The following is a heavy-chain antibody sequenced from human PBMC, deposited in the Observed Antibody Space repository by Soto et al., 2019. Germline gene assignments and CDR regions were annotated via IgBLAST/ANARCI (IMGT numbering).Heavy chain of an antibody. CDR2: NYNSGST. J-gene: IGHJ5*02. CDR3: ARQPKGSSSSGLGNWFDP. D-gene: IGHD6-6*01. Sequence: QLQLQESGPGLVKPSETLSLTCTVSGGSISSRNYYWGWIRQPPGKGLEWIGSNYNSGSTYYNPSLMSRVTISVDTSKNQCSLKLASVTAADTALYYCARQPKGSSSSGLGNWFDPWGQGTLVTVSS. V-gene: IGHV4-39*01. CDR1: GGSISSRNYY.